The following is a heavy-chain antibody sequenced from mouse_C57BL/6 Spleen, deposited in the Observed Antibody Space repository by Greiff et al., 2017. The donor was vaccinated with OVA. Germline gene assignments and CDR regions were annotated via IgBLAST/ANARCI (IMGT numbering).Heavy chain of an antibody. V-gene: IGHV6-3*01. J-gene: IGHJ3*01. D-gene: IGHD4-1*01. CDR2: IRLKSDNYAT. CDR3: THNWDQAY. Sequence: EVQRVESGGGLVQPGGSMKLSCVASGFTFSNYWMNWVRQSPEKGLEWVAQIRLKSDNYATHYAESVKGRFTISRDDSKSSVYLQMNNLRAEDTGIYYCTHNWDQAYWGQGTLVTVSA. CDR1: GFTFSNYW.